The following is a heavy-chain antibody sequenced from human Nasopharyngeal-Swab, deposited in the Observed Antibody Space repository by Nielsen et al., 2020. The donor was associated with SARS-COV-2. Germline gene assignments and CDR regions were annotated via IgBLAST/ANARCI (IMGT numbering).Heavy chain of an antibody. CDR2: IRNKANSYTT. CDR1: GFTSSSYD. D-gene: IGHD1-20*01. Sequence: GGSLRPPCAASGFTSSSYDMNWVRQAPGKGLEWVRRIRNKANSYTTEYAASVKRRFTISRDDSKNSLYLQMSSLRTEDTALYYCARDLSSNWTSGLGVWGKGTTVIVSS. J-gene: IGHJ6*04. V-gene: IGHV3-72*01. CDR3: ARDLSSNWTSGLGV.